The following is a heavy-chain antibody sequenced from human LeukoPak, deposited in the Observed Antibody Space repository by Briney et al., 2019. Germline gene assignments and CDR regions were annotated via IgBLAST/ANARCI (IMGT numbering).Heavy chain of an antibody. D-gene: IGHD4-11*01. CDR3: AREYSNWGANYYYYYMDV. Sequence: GSSVKVSCKASGGTFSSYAISWVRQAPGQGLEWMGRIIPIFGTANYAQKFQGRVTITTDESTSTAYMELSSLRSEDTAVCYCAREYSNWGANYYYYYMDVWGKGTTVTVS. V-gene: IGHV1-69*05. J-gene: IGHJ6*03. CDR2: IIPIFGTA. CDR1: GGTFSSYA.